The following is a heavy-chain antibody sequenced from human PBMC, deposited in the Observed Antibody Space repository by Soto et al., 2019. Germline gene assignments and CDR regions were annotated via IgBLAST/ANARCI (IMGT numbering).Heavy chain of an antibody. CDR1: GYIFSNNW. V-gene: IGHV5-51*01. CDR2: IYPGDSDT. D-gene: IGHD1-7*01. CDR3: AMAGNYRYFDY. Sequence: PXESLTISCRGSGYIFSNNWIAWVRQVPGKGLEWMGIIYPGDSDTRYSPSFRGQVTMSADKSISTAYLQWNSLKASDTAMYYCAMAGNYRYFDYWGQGILVTVYS. J-gene: IGHJ4*02.